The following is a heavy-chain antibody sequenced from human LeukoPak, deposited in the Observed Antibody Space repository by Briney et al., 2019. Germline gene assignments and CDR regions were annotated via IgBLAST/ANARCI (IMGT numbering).Heavy chain of an antibody. J-gene: IGHJ4*02. Sequence: SETLSLTCTVSGGSISSSSYYWGWIRQPPGKGLEWIGSIYYSGSTYYNPSLKSRVTISVDTSKNQFSLKLSSVTAADTAVYYCERQYTHWNPFAGWDQGTLVTVSS. CDR3: ERQYTHWNPFAG. D-gene: IGHD1-1*01. CDR1: GGSISSSSYY. CDR2: IYYSGST. V-gene: IGHV4-39*01.